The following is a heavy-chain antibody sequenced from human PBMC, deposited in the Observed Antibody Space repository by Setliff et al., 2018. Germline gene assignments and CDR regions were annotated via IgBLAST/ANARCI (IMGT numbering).Heavy chain of an antibody. Sequence: GGSLRLSCAGSGFNFNSYWMNWVRQVPGKGLVWVSRISPAGSVIDYADSVRGRFTISRDSSKNTLYLQMNSLRLEDTAVYYCLVAYTSSWYSSGFDPWGQGTLVTVSS. CDR2: ISPAGSVI. D-gene: IGHD6-13*01. J-gene: IGHJ5*02. V-gene: IGHV3-74*01. CDR3: LVAYTSSWYSSGFDP. CDR1: GFNFNSYW.